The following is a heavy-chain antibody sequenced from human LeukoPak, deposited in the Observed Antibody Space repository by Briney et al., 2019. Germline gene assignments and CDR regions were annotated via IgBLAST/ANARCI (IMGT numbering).Heavy chain of an antibody. D-gene: IGHD5-24*01. CDR2: IYSGGST. V-gene: IGHV3-66*01. Sequence: AGGSLRLSCAASGFTVSSNYMSWVRQAPGKGLEWVSVIYSGGSTYYADSVKGRFTISRDNSKNTLYLQMNSLRAEDTAVYYCAREIVEIAFDIWGQGTMVTVSS. J-gene: IGHJ3*02. CDR1: GFTVSSNY. CDR3: AREIVEIAFDI.